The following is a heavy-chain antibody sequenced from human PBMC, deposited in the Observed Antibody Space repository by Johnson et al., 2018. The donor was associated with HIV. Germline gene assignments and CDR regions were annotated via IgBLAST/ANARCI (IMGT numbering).Heavy chain of an antibody. D-gene: IGHD1-26*01. J-gene: IGHJ3*02. CDR3: ARGGGSYDAGDAFDT. V-gene: IGHV3-66*01. CDR2: IYSGGST. Sequence: VQLVESGGGLVQPGGSLRLSCAASGFTVSSNYMSWVRQAPGKGLELVSVIYSGGSTYYADSVKGRFTISRDNSKNTLYLQMNSLRAEDTAVYYCARGGGSYDAGDAFDTWGQGTMVTVSS. CDR1: GFTVSSNY.